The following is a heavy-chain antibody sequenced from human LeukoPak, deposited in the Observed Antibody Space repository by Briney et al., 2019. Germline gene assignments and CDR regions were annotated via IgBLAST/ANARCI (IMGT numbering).Heavy chain of an antibody. Sequence: GGSLRLSCTASEFTLSSYSMNWVRQAPGKGLEWISYISSSSSRTIYYADSVKGRFTISRDDAKNSLYLQMNSLRAEDTAVYYCAKDREGSSGRGEFDPWGQGATVTVSS. CDR3: AKDREGSSGRGEFDP. J-gene: IGHJ6*02. CDR2: ISSSSSRTI. D-gene: IGHD3-16*01. CDR1: EFTLSSYS. V-gene: IGHV3-48*01.